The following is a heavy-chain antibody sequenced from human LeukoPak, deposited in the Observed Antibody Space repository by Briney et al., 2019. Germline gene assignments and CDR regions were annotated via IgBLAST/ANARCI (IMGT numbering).Heavy chain of an antibody. V-gene: IGHV3-30*04. D-gene: IGHD4-17*01. Sequence: GGSLRLSCAASGFTFSNYAIHWVRQAPGKGLEWVAVISSDSRNEYYADSVKGRFTISRDDAKNLLYLDMNSLRAEDTAVYYCARGHTAVTRHFDFWGQGTLVTVSS. CDR1: GFTFSNYA. J-gene: IGHJ4*02. CDR3: ARGHTAVTRHFDF. CDR2: ISSDSRNE.